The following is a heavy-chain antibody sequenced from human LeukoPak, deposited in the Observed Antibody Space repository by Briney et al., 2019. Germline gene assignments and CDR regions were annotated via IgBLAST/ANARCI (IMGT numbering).Heavy chain of an antibody. J-gene: IGHJ4*02. CDR1: GFTFSSYA. D-gene: IGHD3-16*02. CDR2: ITASGGST. V-gene: IGHV3-23*01. CDR3: AGYVWGTYRYTNY. Sequence: GGSLRLSCAASGFTFSSYALSWVRQAPGKGLEWVSAITASGGSTYHADSVKGRFTISRDNSKNTLYLQMNSLRAEDTAVYYCAGYVWGTYRYTNYWGQGTLVTVSS.